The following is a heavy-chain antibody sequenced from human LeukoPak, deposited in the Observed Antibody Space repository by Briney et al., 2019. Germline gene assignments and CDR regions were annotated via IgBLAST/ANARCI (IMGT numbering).Heavy chain of an antibody. CDR2: MNPNSGNT. D-gene: IGHD2-15*01. Sequence: ASVTVSCTASGYTFTSYDINWVRQATGQGLEWMGWMNPNSGNTGYAQKFQGRVTMTRNTSISTAYMELSSLRSEDTAVYYCARGRRCSGGSCYHQWFDPWGQGTLVTVSS. V-gene: IGHV1-8*01. J-gene: IGHJ5*02. CDR1: GYTFTSYD. CDR3: ARGRRCSGGSCYHQWFDP.